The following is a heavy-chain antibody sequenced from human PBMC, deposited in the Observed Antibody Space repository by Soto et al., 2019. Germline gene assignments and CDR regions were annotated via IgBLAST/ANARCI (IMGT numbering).Heavy chain of an antibody. CDR1: EESFTSYW. Sequence: GPSLNVSWKGSEESFTSYWIGCVRKMPGKGLEWMGIIYPGDSDTRYSPSFQGQVTISADKSISTAYLQWSSLKASDTAMYYCARGNCSGGSCYYTPHWFDPWGQGTLVTVSS. J-gene: IGHJ5*02. CDR3: ARGNCSGGSCYYTPHWFDP. V-gene: IGHV5-51*01. D-gene: IGHD2-15*01. CDR2: IYPGDSDT.